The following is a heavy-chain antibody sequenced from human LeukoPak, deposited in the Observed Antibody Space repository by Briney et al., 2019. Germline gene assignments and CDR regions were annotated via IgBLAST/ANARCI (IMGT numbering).Heavy chain of an antibody. CDR2: IRYDGSNK. J-gene: IGHJ6*03. Sequence: PGGSLRLSCAASGFTFSSYGMHWVRQAPGKGLEWVAFIRYDGSNKYYADSVKGRFTISRDNSKNTLYLQMSSLRAEDTAVYYCAKVGYQLPPYYYYYYMDVWGKGTTVTVSS. CDR3: AKVGYQLPPYYYYYYMDV. V-gene: IGHV3-30*02. D-gene: IGHD2-2*01. CDR1: GFTFSSYG.